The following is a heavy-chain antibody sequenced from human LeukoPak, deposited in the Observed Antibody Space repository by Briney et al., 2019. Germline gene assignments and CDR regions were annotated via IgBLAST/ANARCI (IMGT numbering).Heavy chain of an antibody. V-gene: IGHV1-18*04. Sequence: GASVKVSCKASGYTFTSYGITWVRQAPGQGLEWMGWISTYNGNTNYAQKLQGRVTMTTDTSTTTAYMELRSLRSDDTAMYYCARDKGGAYSTGWYDYWGQGTLVTVSS. CDR3: ARDKGGAYSTGWYDY. CDR2: ISTYNGNT. D-gene: IGHD6-19*01. J-gene: IGHJ4*02. CDR1: GYTFTSYG.